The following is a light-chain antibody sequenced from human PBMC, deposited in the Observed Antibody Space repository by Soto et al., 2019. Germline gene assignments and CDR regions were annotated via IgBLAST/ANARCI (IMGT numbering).Light chain of an antibody. CDR1: QGISNY. V-gene: IGKV1-27*01. J-gene: IGKJ3*01. CDR3: QKYNSAPPST. CDR2: AAS. Sequence: DIQMTQSPSSLSASVGDRVTITGRASQGISNYLAWYQQKPGKVPKLLIYAASTLQSGVPSRFSGSGSGTDFTLTISSLQPEDVAPYYCQKYNSAPPSTFGPGTKLYIK.